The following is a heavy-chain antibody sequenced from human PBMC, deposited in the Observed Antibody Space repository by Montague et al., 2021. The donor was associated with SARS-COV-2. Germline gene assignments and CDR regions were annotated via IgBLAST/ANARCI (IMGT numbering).Heavy chain of an antibody. Sequence: PALVKPTQTLTLTCTFSGFSLSTSGMCVSWIRQPPGKALEWLALIDWDDDKYYSTSLKTRLTISKDTSKNQVVLTMTNMDPVDTATYYCARMVTIFSLGGYYYYYGMDVWGQGTTVIVSS. CDR1: GFSLSTSGMC. J-gene: IGHJ6*02. V-gene: IGHV2-70*01. CDR3: ARMVTIFSLGGYYYYYGMDV. D-gene: IGHD3-9*01. CDR2: IDWDDDK.